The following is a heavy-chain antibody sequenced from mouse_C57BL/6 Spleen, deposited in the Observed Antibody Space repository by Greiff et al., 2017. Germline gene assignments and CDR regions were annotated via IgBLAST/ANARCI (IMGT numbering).Heavy chain of an antibody. CDR3: APAYYSNYGMDY. CDR1: GYTFTSYW. Sequence: QVQLQQPGAELVMPGASVKLSCKASGYTFTSYWMHWVKQRPGQGLEWIGEIDPSDSYTNYNQKFKGKSTLTVDKSSSTAYMQLSSLTSEDSAVYYCAPAYYSNYGMDYWGQGTSVTVSS. D-gene: IGHD2-5*01. J-gene: IGHJ4*01. V-gene: IGHV1-69*01. CDR2: IDPSDSYT.